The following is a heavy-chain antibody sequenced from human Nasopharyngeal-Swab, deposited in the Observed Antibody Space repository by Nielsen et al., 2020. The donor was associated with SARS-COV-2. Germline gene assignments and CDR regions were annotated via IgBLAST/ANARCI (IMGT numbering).Heavy chain of an antibody. CDR2: ISGSGGST. Sequence: GESLKISCAASGFTFSSYAMSWVRQAPGKGPEWVSAISGSGGSTYYADSVKGRFTISRDNSKNTLYLQMNSLRAEDTAVYYCASQGGCSGWYSSAFCYYMDVWGKGTTVTVSS. D-gene: IGHD6-19*01. V-gene: IGHV3-23*01. CDR1: GFTFSSYA. J-gene: IGHJ6*03. CDR3: ASQGGCSGWYSSAFCYYMDV.